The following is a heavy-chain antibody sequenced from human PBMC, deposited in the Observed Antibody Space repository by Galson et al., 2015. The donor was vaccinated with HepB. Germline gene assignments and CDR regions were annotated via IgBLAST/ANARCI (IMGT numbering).Heavy chain of an antibody. CDR2: IRYDGSNK. V-gene: IGHV3-30*02. CDR1: GFTFSSYG. CDR3: AKEARGYGSGRYFDY. D-gene: IGHD3-10*01. J-gene: IGHJ4*02. Sequence: SLRLSCAASGFTFSSYGMHWVRQAPGKGLEWVAFIRYDGSNKYYADSVKGRFTISRDNSKNTLYLQMNSLRAEDTAVYYCAKEARGYGSGRYFDYWGQGTLVTVSS.